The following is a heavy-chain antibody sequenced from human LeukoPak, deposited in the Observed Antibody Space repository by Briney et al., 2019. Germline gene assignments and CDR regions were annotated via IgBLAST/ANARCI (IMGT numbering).Heavy chain of an antibody. V-gene: IGHV4-61*01. CDR3: ATEGAAAGTEDWFDP. D-gene: IGHD6-13*01. J-gene: IGHJ5*02. Sequence: PSETLSLTGTVSGVSVSSGSYYWSWIRQPPGKGLEWIGYIYYSGSTNYNPSLKSRVTMSVDTSKNQFSLKLSSVTAADTAVYYCATEGAAAGTEDWFDPWGQGTLVTVSS. CDR1: GVSVSSGSYY. CDR2: IYYSGST.